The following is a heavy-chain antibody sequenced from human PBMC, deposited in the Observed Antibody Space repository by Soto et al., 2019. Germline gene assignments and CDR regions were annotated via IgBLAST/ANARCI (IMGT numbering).Heavy chain of an antibody. J-gene: IGHJ5*02. V-gene: IGHV3-21*01. CDR1: GFTFSSYS. Sequence: PGGSLRLSCAASGFTFSSYSMNWVRQAPGKGLEWVSSISSSSSYIYYADSVKGRFTISRDNAKNSLYLQMNSLRAEDTAVYYCARGGHKVPTYYDFWSGYGSNNWFDPWGQGTLVTVSS. CDR2: ISSSSSYI. D-gene: IGHD3-3*01. CDR3: ARGGHKVPTYYDFWSGYGSNNWFDP.